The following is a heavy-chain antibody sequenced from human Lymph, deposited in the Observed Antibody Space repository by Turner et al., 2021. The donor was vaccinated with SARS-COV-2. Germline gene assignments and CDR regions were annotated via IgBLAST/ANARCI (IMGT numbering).Heavy chain of an antibody. V-gene: IGHV3-21*01. Sequence: EVQLVESGGGLVKPGGSLRLSCAASGFTFSSYSMNWVRQTAGKGVEWVSSNSSHGSYIYYADSVKSRFTINRDNTKNSLYLKMNGVRADDKDVYYCAREKLGELFDYWGQGTLVTVSS. CDR3: AREKLGELFDY. CDR1: GFTFSSYS. J-gene: IGHJ4*02. D-gene: IGHD3-10*01. CDR2: NSSHGSYI.